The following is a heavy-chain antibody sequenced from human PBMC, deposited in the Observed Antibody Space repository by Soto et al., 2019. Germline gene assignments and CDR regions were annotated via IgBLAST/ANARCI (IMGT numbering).Heavy chain of an antibody. Sequence: EVQLVESGGVVVQPGGSLRLSCAASGFTFDDYAMHWVRQAPGKGLEWVSAISGSGGSTYYADSVKGRFTISRDNSKNTLYLQMNSLRAEDTAVYYCAKTQQLVPFDYWGQGTLVTVSS. CDR3: AKTQQLVPFDY. CDR1: GFTFDDYA. V-gene: IGHV3-23*04. CDR2: ISGSGGST. D-gene: IGHD6-13*01. J-gene: IGHJ4*02.